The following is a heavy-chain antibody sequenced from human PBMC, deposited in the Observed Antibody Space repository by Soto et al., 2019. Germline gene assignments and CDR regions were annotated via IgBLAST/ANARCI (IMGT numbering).Heavy chain of an antibody. CDR2: ISGYNNNK. Sequence: QIPLVQSGTEVREPGASVKVSCQASGYTFTSYGIIWVRQAPGQGLELMGGISGYNNNKNYAQKYQARVTMTTDTSTRTAYMDLRSLRSDDTAVDYCARVGAIAPAEGDYWGQGTLVTVSS. J-gene: IGHJ4*02. CDR3: ARVGAIAPAEGDY. CDR1: GYTFTSYG. D-gene: IGHD6-13*01. V-gene: IGHV1-18*01.